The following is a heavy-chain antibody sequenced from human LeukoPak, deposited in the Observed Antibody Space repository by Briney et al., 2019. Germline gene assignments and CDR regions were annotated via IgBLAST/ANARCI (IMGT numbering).Heavy chain of an antibody. Sequence: ASVKVTCKASGYTFTGYYMHWVRQAPGQGLEWMGRINPNSGGTNYAQKFQGRVTMTRDTSISTAYMELSRLRSDDTAVYYCARELTGGEFDYWGQGTLVTVSS. V-gene: IGHV1-2*06. D-gene: IGHD3-10*01. CDR3: ARELTGGEFDY. CDR2: INPNSGGT. J-gene: IGHJ4*02. CDR1: GYTFTGYY.